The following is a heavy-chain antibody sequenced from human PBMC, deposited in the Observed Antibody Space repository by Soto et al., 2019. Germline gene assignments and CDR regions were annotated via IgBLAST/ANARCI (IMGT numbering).Heavy chain of an antibody. J-gene: IGHJ4*02. D-gene: IGHD6-6*01. CDR2: ISGSDDST. Sequence: EVQLLESGGGLVQPGESLRLSCAASGFTFSSYAMSWVRQAPGKGLEWVSVISGSDDSTYYADSVEGRFTISRDNSKNTLYPQMNSLRAEDTAVYYCAKRSSASTFDYWGQGTLVTVSS. CDR1: GFTFSSYA. CDR3: AKRSSASTFDY. V-gene: IGHV3-23*01.